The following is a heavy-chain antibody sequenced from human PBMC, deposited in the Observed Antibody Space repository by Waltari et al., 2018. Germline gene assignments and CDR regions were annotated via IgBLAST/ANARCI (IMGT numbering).Heavy chain of an antibody. D-gene: IGHD6-6*01. CDR3: ARGLGSSFARG. Sequence: QVQLQQWGAGLLKPSETLSLTCAVYGGSFSGYYWSWIRQPPGKGLEWIGEINHSGSTNYNPSRKSRVTISVDTSKNQFSLKLSSVTAADTAVYYCARGLGSSFARGWGQGTLVTVSS. CDR1: GGSFSGYY. J-gene: IGHJ4*02. CDR2: INHSGST. V-gene: IGHV4-34*01.